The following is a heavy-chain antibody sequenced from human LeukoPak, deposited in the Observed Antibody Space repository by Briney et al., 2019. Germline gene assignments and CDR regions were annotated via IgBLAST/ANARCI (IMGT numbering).Heavy chain of an antibody. D-gene: IGHD2/OR15-2a*01. V-gene: IGHV4-4*07. CDR2: IYTSGST. CDR1: GGSISSYY. CDR3: ARGQNIVPFDY. Sequence: SSETLSLTCTVSGGSISSYYWSWIRQPAGKGLEWIGRIYTSGSTNYNPSLKSRVTISVDTSKNQFSLKLSSVTAADTAVYYCARGQNIVPFDYWGQGTLVTVSS. J-gene: IGHJ4*02.